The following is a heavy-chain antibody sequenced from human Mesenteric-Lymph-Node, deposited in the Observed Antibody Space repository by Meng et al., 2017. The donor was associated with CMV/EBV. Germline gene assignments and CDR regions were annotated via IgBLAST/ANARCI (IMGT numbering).Heavy chain of an antibody. D-gene: IGHD3-3*01. V-gene: IGHV3-48*03. CDR2: ISSSGSTI. CDR1: GFTFSSYE. Sequence: GESLKISCAASGFTFSSYEMNWVRQAPGKGLEWVSYISSSGSTIYYADSVKGRFTISRDNAKNSLYLQLNSLRAEDTALYYCARDNRITIFGVVTDYYYYGMDVWGQGTTVTVSS. CDR3: ARDNRITIFGVVTDYYYYGMDV. J-gene: IGHJ6*02.